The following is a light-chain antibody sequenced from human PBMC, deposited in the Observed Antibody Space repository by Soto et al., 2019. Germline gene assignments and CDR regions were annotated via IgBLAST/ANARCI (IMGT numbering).Light chain of an antibody. Sequence: EIVLTQSPGTLSLSPGERATLSCRASQSVSGSYLAWYQQKPGQAPRVFIYGASSRATGIPDRFSGSGSGTDVTLTISRLEPEDFAVYYCQQYGSSPYTFGQGTKLEIK. V-gene: IGKV3-20*01. CDR1: QSVSGSY. J-gene: IGKJ2*01. CDR3: QQYGSSPYT. CDR2: GAS.